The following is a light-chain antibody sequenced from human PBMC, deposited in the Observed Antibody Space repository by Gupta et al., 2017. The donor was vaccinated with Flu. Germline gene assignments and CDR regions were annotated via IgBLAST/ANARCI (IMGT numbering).Light chain of an antibody. J-gene: IGLJ1*01. CDR3: CSYAGTLPVL. CDR2: DVT. Sequence: QSALTQPRSVSGSPGPSVTISCTGPTSDDDTYDSVSWCQQYSGRAPKLMIFDVTKRPSGVPDRFSGSRSGNTASLTISGLRTEDEAVYFCCSYAGTLPVLFGGGTEVTV. CDR1: TSDDDTYDS. V-gene: IGLV2-11*01.